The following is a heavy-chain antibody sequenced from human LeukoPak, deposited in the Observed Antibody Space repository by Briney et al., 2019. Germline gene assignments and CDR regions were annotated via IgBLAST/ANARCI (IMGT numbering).Heavy chain of an antibody. CDR3: ASYRYGSSFAFDI. Sequence: PGGSLRLSCAASGXTFXSXXXXXVXXXXXXXXXWXXVISYDGSXEXYADSVKGRXTISRDNSENTLYLQMNSLRAEXTAVYYCASYRYGSSFAFDIWGQGTMVTVSS. D-gene: IGHD6-6*01. J-gene: IGHJ3*02. CDR2: ISYDGSXE. V-gene: IGHV3-30-3*01. CDR1: GXTFXSXX.